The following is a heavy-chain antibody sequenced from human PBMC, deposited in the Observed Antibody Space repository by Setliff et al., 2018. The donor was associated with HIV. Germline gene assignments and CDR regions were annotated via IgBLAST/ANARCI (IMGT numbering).Heavy chain of an antibody. CDR1: GYTFTNYG. CDR3: ARLSVVTATRIYYFDY. J-gene: IGHJ4*02. Sequence: GESLKISCKGSGYTFTNYGIGWVRQMPGKGLEWMGIIYPGDSDTRYSPSFQGQVTISADKSISTAYLQWSSLKASDTAMYYCARLSVVTATRIYYFDYWGQGTLVTVSS. D-gene: IGHD2-21*02. CDR2: IYPGDSDT. V-gene: IGHV5-51*01.